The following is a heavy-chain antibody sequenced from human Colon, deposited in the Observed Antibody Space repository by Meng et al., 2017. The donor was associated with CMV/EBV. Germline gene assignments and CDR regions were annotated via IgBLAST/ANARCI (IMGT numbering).Heavy chain of an antibody. CDR3: ARDTMGAGMDV. D-gene: IGHD5-24*01. CDR2: IDPRSGDT. Sequence: ASVKVSCKASGYTFSNYFIHWVRQAPGQGLEWMGWIDPRSGDTNFAQNFQGRVSMTRDTSITTAHMELTSLRVEDTAVYYCARDTMGAGMDVWGQGTTVTVSS. J-gene: IGHJ6*02. V-gene: IGHV1-2*02. CDR1: GYTFSNYF.